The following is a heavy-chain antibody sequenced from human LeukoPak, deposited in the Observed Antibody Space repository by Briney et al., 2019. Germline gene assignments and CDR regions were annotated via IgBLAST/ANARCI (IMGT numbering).Heavy chain of an antibody. Sequence: SETLSLTCSVSGGSISSSSYYWGWIRQPPGKGLEWIGSIYYSGSTYYNPSLKSRVTISVDTSKNQFSLKLSSVTAADTAVYYCARHSASVIAAAGPDAFDIWGQGTMVTVSS. J-gene: IGHJ3*02. CDR2: IYYSGST. V-gene: IGHV4-39*01. D-gene: IGHD6-13*01. CDR1: GGSISSSSYY. CDR3: ARHSASVIAAAGPDAFDI.